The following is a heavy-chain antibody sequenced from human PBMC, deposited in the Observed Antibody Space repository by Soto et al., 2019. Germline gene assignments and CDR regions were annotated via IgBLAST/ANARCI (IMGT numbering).Heavy chain of an antibody. Sequence: SETLSLTCAVYGGSFSGYYWSWIRQPPGKGLEWIGEINHSGSTNYNPSLKSRVTISVDTSKNQFSLKLGSVTAADTAVYYCARGKGLVNIVATTHGPAENDAFDIWGQGTMVTVSS. CDR3: ARGKGLVNIVATTHGPAENDAFDI. CDR2: INHSGST. J-gene: IGHJ3*02. V-gene: IGHV4-34*01. CDR1: GGSFSGYY. D-gene: IGHD5-12*01.